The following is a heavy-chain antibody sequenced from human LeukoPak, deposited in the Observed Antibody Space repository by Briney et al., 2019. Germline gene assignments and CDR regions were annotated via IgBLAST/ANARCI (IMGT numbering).Heavy chain of an antibody. CDR1: GFTFSDYY. V-gene: IGHV3-11*04. Sequence: GGSLRLSCAASGFTFSDYYMSWIRQAPGKGLEWASYISSSGSDVDYADSAEGRFTISRDNAKKSLYLQMNSLRAEDTAVYYCARGRWLALGLWGQGTLVTVSS. J-gene: IGHJ4*02. CDR3: ARGRWLALGL. D-gene: IGHD6-19*01. CDR2: ISSSGSDV.